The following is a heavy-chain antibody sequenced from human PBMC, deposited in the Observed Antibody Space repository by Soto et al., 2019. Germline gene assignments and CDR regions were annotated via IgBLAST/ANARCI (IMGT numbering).Heavy chain of an antibody. D-gene: IGHD1-1*01. CDR1: GFTFDTYG. CDR3: ARVTPGNNLYYFSGLDV. J-gene: IGHJ6*02. Sequence: QVHLVESGGGVAQPGRSLRLSCVASGFTFDTYGIHWVHQAPGKGLQWVALISYEGSNTYYADSVRGRFTISRDNSKNTLYLQLNALRPDDTGVYYCARVTPGNNLYYFSGLDVWGRGTSVTVSS. CDR2: ISYEGSNT. V-gene: IGHV3-30-3*01.